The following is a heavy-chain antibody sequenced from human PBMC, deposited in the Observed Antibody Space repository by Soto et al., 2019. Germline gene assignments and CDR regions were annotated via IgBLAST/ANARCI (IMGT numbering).Heavy chain of an antibody. V-gene: IGHV4-31*03. J-gene: IGHJ4*02. D-gene: IGHD2-2*01. CDR1: GGSNIRDGYY. CDR2: ISYSGSS. CDR3: ARATPAGSADF. Sequence: SETLSLTCTVSGGSNIRDGYYWSWIRQHPGKGLEWIAYISYSGSSYSNPSLKSRVTISADTSKNQFSLRLTFVTAADTAVYFCARATPAGSADFWGQGTLVTVSS.